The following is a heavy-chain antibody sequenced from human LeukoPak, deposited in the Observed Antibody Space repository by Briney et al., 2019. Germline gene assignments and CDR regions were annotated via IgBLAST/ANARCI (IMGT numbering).Heavy chain of an antibody. J-gene: IGHJ4*02. Sequence: PSQTLSLTCTVSGGSISSGGYYWSWIRQPPGKGLEWIGYIYHSGSTYYNPSLKSRVTISVDRSKNQFSLKLSSVTAADTAVYYCFANKAAAGYYFDYWGQGTLVTVSS. CDR3: FANKAAAGYYFDY. CDR1: GGSISSGGYY. D-gene: IGHD6-13*01. CDR2: IYHSGST. V-gene: IGHV4-30-2*01.